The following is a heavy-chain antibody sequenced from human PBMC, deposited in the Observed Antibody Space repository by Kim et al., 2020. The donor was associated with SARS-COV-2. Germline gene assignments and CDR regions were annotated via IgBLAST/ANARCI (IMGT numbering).Heavy chain of an antibody. V-gene: IGHV3-30*02. CDR2: GSNK. J-gene: IGHJ6*02. CDR3: AVTAPPGV. D-gene: IGHD1-20*01. Sequence: GSNKYYADSVKGRFTISRDNSKNTLYLQMNSLRAEDTALYYCAVTAPPGVWGQGTTVTVSS.